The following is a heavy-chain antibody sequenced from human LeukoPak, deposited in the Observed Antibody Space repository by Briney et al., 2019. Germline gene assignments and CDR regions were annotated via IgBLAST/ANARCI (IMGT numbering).Heavy chain of an antibody. V-gene: IGHV3-7*01. D-gene: IGHD1-26*01. J-gene: IGHJ4*02. CDR3: AGDFIGESRGGGRLDY. CDR2: IKEDGSEK. CDR1: GFTFSGYT. Sequence: GGSLRLSCAASGFTFSGYTLNWVRQAPGKGLEWVANIKEDGSEKYYVDSVKGRFTISRDNAKNSLYLQMNSLRAEDTAVYYGAGDFIGESRGGGRLDYWGQGTLVTVSS.